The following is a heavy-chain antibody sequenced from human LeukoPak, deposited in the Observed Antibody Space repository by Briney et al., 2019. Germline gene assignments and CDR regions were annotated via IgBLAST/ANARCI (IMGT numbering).Heavy chain of an antibody. Sequence: GGSLRLSCAASGFTFSSYAMSWVRQAPGKGPGCVSDISGSGGSTYYADSVKGRFTISRDNSKNTLYLQMNSLRAEDTAVYYCAKDAGGYYYYYYLDVWGKGTTVTVSS. D-gene: IGHD1-26*01. CDR2: ISGSGGST. J-gene: IGHJ6*03. CDR3: AKDAGGYYYYYYLDV. V-gene: IGHV3-23*01. CDR1: GFTFSSYA.